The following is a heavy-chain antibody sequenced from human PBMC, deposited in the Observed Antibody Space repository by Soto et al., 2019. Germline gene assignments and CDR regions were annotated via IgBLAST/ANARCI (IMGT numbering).Heavy chain of an antibody. CDR1: GFTFSSYW. CDR3: ARAGQLRNGMDV. V-gene: IGHV3-74*01. Sequence: GGSLRLSCAASGFTFSSYWMHWVRQAPGKGLVWVSRTNGDGSSTNYADSVKGRFTISRDNAKNTLYLQMNSLRAEDTAVYYCARAGQLRNGMDVWGQGTMVTVSS. D-gene: IGHD1-1*01. CDR2: TNGDGSST. J-gene: IGHJ6*02.